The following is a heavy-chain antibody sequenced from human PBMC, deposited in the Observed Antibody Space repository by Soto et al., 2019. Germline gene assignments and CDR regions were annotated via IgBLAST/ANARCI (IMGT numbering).Heavy chain of an antibody. J-gene: IGHJ4*02. CDR2: LSGGGSTT. Sequence: EVQLLESGGGFVQPGESLRLSCAASGFTFSLSAMSWVRQAPGRGLDWVSSLSGGGSTTDYADSVKGRFTISRDNSKNTVHLQMNSLRAEDTAVYYCAKGPEYDILTGCDYWRQGALVPVSS. CDR1: GFTFSLSA. D-gene: IGHD3-9*01. V-gene: IGHV3-23*01. CDR3: AKGPEYDILTGCDY.